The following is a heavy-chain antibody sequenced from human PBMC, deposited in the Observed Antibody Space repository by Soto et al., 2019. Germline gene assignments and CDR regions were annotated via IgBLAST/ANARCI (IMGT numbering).Heavy chain of an antibody. CDR2: IYYSGST. J-gene: IGHJ4*02. Sequence: SETLSLTCTVSGGSISSGDYYWSWIRQPPGKGLEWIGYIYYSGSTYYNPSLKSRVTISVDTSKNQFSLKLSSVTAADTAVYYCARLGKKTGTTPNFDYWGQGTLVTVSS. CDR1: GGSISSGDYY. V-gene: IGHV4-30-4*01. D-gene: IGHD1-1*01. CDR3: ARLGKKTGTTPNFDY.